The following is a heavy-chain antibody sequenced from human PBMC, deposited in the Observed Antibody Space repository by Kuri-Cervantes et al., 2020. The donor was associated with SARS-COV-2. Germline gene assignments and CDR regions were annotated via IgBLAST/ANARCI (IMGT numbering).Heavy chain of an antibody. CDR3: ARDGDVGTRRRFSGWTYYYYGMDV. CDR1: GGTFSSYA. Sequence: SCKASGGTFSSYAMHWVRQAPGKGREWVAVISYDGSNKDYADSVKGRFTISRDNSKNTLYLQMNSLRDEDTAVYYCARDGDVGTRRRFSGWTYYYYGMDVWGQGTTVTGSS. CDR2: ISYDGSNK. V-gene: IGHV3-30-3*01. D-gene: IGHD6-19*01. J-gene: IGHJ6*02.